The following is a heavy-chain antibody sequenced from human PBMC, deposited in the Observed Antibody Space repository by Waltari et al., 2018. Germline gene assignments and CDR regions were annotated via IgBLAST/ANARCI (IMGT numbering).Heavy chain of an antibody. V-gene: IGHV5-51*03. CDR2: IYPWDSDT. CDR3: ASPKWDSSRGPAFDI. D-gene: IGHD1-26*01. J-gene: IGHJ3*02. CDR1: GYSFTSYW. Sequence: EVQLVQSGAEVKKPGESLKISCQGSGYSFTSYWIGWVRQMPGKGLEWMGIIYPWDSDTRYSPSFQGQVTISADKSISTAYLQWSSLKASDTAMYYCASPKWDSSRGPAFDIWGQGTMVTVSS.